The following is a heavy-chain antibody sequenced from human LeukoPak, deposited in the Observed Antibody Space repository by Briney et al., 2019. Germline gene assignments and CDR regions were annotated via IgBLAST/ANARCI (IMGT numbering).Heavy chain of an antibody. CDR1: GFTYSDYY. V-gene: IGHV3-11*01. J-gene: IGHJ6*03. CDR3: ARSYDLGYYMDV. D-gene: IGHD3-3*01. CDR2: ISSSGSTI. Sequence: GGSLRLSCAASGFTYSDYYMRCMRQAPGRAREGVSYISSSGSTIYYAESVKGRFTISRDNAKNSLYLQMNSLRAEDTAVYYCARSYDLGYYMDVWGKGTTVTVSS.